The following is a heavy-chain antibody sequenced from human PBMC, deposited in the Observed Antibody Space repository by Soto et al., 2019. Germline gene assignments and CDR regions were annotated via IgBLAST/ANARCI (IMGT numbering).Heavy chain of an antibody. Sequence: PSETLSLTCAVYGGSFSGYYWSWIRQPPGKGLEWIGYIYYSGSTNYNPSLKSRVTISVDTSKNQFSLKLSSVTAADTAVYYCARHVSGWYVVDYWGQGTLVTVSS. CDR2: IYYSGST. D-gene: IGHD6-19*01. CDR3: ARHVSGWYVVDY. CDR1: GGSFSGYY. J-gene: IGHJ4*02. V-gene: IGHV4-59*08.